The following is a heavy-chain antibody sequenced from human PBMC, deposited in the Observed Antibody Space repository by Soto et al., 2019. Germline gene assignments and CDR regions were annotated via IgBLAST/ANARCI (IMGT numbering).Heavy chain of an antibody. D-gene: IGHD3-9*01. CDR1: AFRLTCSA. V-gene: IGHV1-58*01. J-gene: IGHJ6*02. CDR3: AAVPDILTGYPSYYYGMEV. Sequence: VSYERRAFRLTCSAYKRVRKDHGQRLEWIGWSIVGSDNTNYAQKYQQRVTISWDMSTSTSYMELSSLRSEDTSVYYCAAVPDILTGYPSYYYGMEVWSQGTTVPV. CDR2: SIVGSDNT.